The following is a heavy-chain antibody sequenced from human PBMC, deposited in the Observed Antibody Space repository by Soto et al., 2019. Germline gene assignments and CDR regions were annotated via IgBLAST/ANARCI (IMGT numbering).Heavy chain of an antibody. CDR2: ISGTGGST. D-gene: IGHD1-26*01. V-gene: IGHV3-23*01. Sequence: PGGSLRLSCAASGFTLSSYGLNWVRQAPWTGLEWVSAISGTGGSTYYAGSLKGRFTISRDNSKNRLYLQMSSLRAEDTAISSCVKEGARQNSGTRNFDFWGQGTLVTVSS. J-gene: IGHJ4*02. CDR1: GFTLSSYG. CDR3: VKEGARQNSGTRNFDF.